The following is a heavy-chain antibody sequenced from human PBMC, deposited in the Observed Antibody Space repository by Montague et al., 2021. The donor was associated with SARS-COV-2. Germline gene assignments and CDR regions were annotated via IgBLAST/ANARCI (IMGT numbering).Heavy chain of an antibody. D-gene: IGHD3-22*01. V-gene: IGHV4-4*02. J-gene: IGHJ4*02. CDR3: ARGTRVVGITPGFRY. CDR2: IYHWGST. Sequence: SETLSLTCVVSGGAINSSNWWSWVRQPPGKGLEWIGEIYHWGSTNYNPPLKSRVTISVDASKNQFSLNLTSVTAADTAMYYCARGTRVVGITPGFRYWGQGTQVAVSS. CDR1: GGAINSSNW.